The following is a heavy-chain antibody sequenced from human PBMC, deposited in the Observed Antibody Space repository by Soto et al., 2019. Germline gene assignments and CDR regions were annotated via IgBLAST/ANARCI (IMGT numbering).Heavy chain of an antibody. D-gene: IGHD6-25*01. CDR2: ISPYNGNT. J-gene: IGHJ5*02. Sequence: QVHLEQSGAEMRKPGASVKVSCKASGYTFINYGINWVRQAPGQRLEWMGWISPYNGNTKYAQHLQGRVTMTADTSKTTSYMELRSLRPDDTAMYFCVSSQGSDPFDPWGQGTLVTVSS. V-gene: IGHV1-18*04. CDR3: VSSQGSDPFDP. CDR1: GYTFINYG.